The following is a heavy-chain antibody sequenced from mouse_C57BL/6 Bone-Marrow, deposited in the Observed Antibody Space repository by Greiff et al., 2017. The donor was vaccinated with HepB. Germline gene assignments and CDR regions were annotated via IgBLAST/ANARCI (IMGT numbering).Heavy chain of an antibody. CDR3: ARYGFGDYYGSGGYFDV. Sequence: QVQLQQSGAELVRPGASVKMSCKASGYTFTSYNMHWVKQTPRQGLEWIGAIYPGNGDTSYNQKFKGKATLTVDKSSSTAYMQLSSLTSEDSAVYFCARYGFGDYYGSGGYFDVWGTGTTVTVSS. J-gene: IGHJ1*03. CDR2: IYPGNGDT. CDR1: GYTFTSYN. V-gene: IGHV1-12*01. D-gene: IGHD1-1*01.